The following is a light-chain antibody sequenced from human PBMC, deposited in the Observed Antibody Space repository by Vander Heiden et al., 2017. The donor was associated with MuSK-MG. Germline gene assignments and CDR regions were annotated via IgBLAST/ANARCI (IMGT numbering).Light chain of an antibody. V-gene: IGKV3-11*01. CDR1: QSVSSY. CDR3: QQRSIWPPWT. Sequence: EIVLTQSPATLSLSPGERATLSCRASQSVSSYLAWYQQNPGQAPRLLIYDASNRATGIPARFSGSGSGTDFTLTISSLEPEDFAVYYCQQRSIWPPWTFGQGTKVEIK. CDR2: DAS. J-gene: IGKJ1*01.